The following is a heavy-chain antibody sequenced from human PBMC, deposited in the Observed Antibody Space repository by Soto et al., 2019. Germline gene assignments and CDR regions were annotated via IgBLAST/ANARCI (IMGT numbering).Heavy chain of an antibody. Sequence: PVESLKISCKTSGYSFTSYYIGWVRQMPGKGLEWMGIIYPDDSDTKYSPSFQGQVTISADKSISTAYLQWSSLKASDTAMYYCARSRLSGCVIDFCGKGTLVIVSS. D-gene: IGHD3-22*01. CDR1: GYSFTSYY. CDR2: IYPDDSDT. V-gene: IGHV5-51*01. CDR3: ARSRLSGCVIDF. J-gene: IGHJ4*02.